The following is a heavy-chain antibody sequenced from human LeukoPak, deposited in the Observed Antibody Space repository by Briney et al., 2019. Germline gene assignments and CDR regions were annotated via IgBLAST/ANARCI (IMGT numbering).Heavy chain of an antibody. V-gene: IGHV4-30-4*01. Sequence: TSQTLSLTCTVSGGSISSGDYYWSWIRQPPGKCLEWIGYTYYSGSTYYNPSLKNRVSISVDTSKNQFSLNLSSVTAADTAVYYCARPYYYDSRIDPWGQGTLVTVSS. CDR1: GGSISSGDYY. D-gene: IGHD3-22*01. CDR2: TYYSGST. CDR3: ARPYYYDSRIDP. J-gene: IGHJ5*02.